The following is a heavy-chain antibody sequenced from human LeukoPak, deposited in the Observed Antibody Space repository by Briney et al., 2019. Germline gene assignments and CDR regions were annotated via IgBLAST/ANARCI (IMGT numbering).Heavy chain of an antibody. CDR2: ISAYNGNT. CDR3: ARVLGKIAVAGTVFDY. V-gene: IGHV1-18*01. J-gene: IGHJ4*02. CDR1: GYTFTSYG. Sequence: ASVKVSCKASGYTFTSYGISWVRQAPGHGLEWMGWISAYNGNTNYAQKLQGRVTMTTDTSTSTAYMELRSLRSDDTAVYYCARVLGKIAVAGTVFDYWGQGTLVTVSS. D-gene: IGHD6-19*01.